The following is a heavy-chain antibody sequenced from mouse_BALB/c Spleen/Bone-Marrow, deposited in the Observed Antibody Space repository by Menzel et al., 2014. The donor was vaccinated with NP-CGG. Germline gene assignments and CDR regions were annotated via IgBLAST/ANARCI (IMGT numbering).Heavy chain of an antibody. CDR1: AKTSLDRV. D-gene: IGHD1-1*01. J-gene: IGHJ4*01. V-gene: IGHV1S53*02. CDR2: ISPGNDNV. CDR3: VLYGSMYRSYAMDY. Sequence: QVQLKESDAELVKPGVSGLNSGKPSAKTSLDRVFHWGKRKPKQGLDGFEYISPGNDNVKDNEKFKGKATLTADRSSNTAYMHLNNLTSEDSAVYFCVLYGSMYRSYAMDYWGQGTSVTVSS.